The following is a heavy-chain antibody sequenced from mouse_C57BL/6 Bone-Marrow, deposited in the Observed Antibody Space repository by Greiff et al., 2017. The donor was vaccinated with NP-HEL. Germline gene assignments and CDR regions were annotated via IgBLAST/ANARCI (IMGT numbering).Heavy chain of an antibody. V-gene: IGHV5-17*01. J-gene: IGHJ3*01. CDR1: GFTFSDYG. D-gene: IGHD1-1*01. CDR3: ARPLITPCAY. CDR2: ISSGSSTI. Sequence: EVKLMESGGGLVKPGGSLKLSCAASGFTFSDYGMHWVRQAPEKGLEWVAYISSGSSTISYADTVKGRFTISRDNAKNTLFLQMTSLRSEDTAMYYCARPLITPCAYWGQGTLVTVSA.